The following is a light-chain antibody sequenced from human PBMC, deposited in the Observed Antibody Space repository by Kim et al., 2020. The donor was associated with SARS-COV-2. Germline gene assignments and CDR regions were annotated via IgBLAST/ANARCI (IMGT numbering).Light chain of an antibody. CDR1: SSNIGNNV. Sequence: QSVLTQPPSVSAAPGQKVTISCSGSSSNIGNNVVSWYQQLPGTAPKLLIYDNNKRPSGIPDRFSGSKSGTSATLGITGLQTGDEADYYCGTWDSSLSAGWVFGGGTKVTVL. J-gene: IGLJ3*02. CDR3: GTWDSSLSAGWV. CDR2: DNN. V-gene: IGLV1-51*01.